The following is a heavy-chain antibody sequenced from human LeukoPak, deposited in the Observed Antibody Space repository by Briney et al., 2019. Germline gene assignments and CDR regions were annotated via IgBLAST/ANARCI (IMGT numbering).Heavy chain of an antibody. CDR3: VRDATTRSAFDI. CDR1: GFTFSSYW. Sequence: GGSLRLSCAASGFTFSSYWMHWVRQAPGKGLVWVSRINSDGSSTSYADSVKGRFTISRDNAKNTLYLQMNSLRAEDTAVYYWVRDATTRSAFDIWGQGTMVTVSS. D-gene: IGHD5-12*01. J-gene: IGHJ3*02. CDR2: INSDGSST. V-gene: IGHV3-74*01.